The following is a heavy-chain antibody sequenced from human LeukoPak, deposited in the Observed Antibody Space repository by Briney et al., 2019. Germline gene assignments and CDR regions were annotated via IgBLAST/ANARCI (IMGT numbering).Heavy chain of an antibody. D-gene: IGHD3-10*01. Sequence: KSSETLSLTCAVYGGSFSGYYWSWIRQPPGEGLEWIGEINHSGSTNYNPSLKSRVTISVDTSKNQFSLKLSSVTAADTAVYYCARCGILDEPSYGPAVRWFDPWGQGTLVTVSS. CDR2: INHSGST. CDR1: GGSFSGYY. CDR3: ARCGILDEPSYGPAVRWFDP. J-gene: IGHJ5*02. V-gene: IGHV4-34*01.